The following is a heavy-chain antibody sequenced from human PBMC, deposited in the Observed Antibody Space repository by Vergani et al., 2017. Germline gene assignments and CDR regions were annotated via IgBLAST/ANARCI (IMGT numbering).Heavy chain of an antibody. Sequence: EVQLVQSGAEVKKPGESLRISCKGSGYSFTSYWISWVRQMPGKGLEWMGRIDPSDSYTNYSPSFQGHVTISADKSISTAYLQWSSLKASDTAMYYCASSFYGSNYYYYYGMDVWGQGTTVTVSS. J-gene: IGHJ6*02. CDR3: ASSFYGSNYYYYYGMDV. CDR1: GYSFTSYW. V-gene: IGHV5-10-1*01. CDR2: IDPSDSYT. D-gene: IGHD3-10*01.